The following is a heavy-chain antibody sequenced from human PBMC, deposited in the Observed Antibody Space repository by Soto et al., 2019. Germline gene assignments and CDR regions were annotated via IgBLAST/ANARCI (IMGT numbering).Heavy chain of an antibody. CDR1: GFTVSSNY. CDR3: ARTGISYSSGWDFEC. D-gene: IGHD6-19*01. CDR2: IYSGGST. V-gene: IGHV3-66*01. Sequence: GGSLRLSCAASGFTVSSNYMSWVRQAPGKGLEWVSVIYSGGSTYYADSVKGRFTISRDNSKNTLYLQMNSLRAEDTAVYYCARTGISYSSGWDFECWGKESRCTVSS. J-gene: IGHJ4*02.